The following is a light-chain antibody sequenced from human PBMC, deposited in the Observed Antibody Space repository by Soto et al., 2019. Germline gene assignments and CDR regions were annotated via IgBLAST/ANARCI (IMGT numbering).Light chain of an antibody. Sequence: DIQMTQSPSSLSASVGDRVTITCRASQSISSWLAWYQQKPGKAPKLLIYAAVRLQSGVPSRFSGSGSGTDFTLSISSLQPEDFATYYCQQTYSTSWTFGQGTKVDIK. V-gene: IGKV1-39*01. CDR2: AAV. CDR3: QQTYSTSWT. CDR1: QSISSW. J-gene: IGKJ1*01.